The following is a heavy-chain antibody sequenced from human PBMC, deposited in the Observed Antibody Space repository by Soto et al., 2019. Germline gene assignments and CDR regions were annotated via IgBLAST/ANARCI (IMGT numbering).Heavy chain of an antibody. V-gene: IGHV3-15*01. Sequence: EVQLVESGGGLVKPGGSLRLSCAASGFTFSNAWMSWVRQAPGKGLEWVGRIKSKTDGGTTDYAAPVKGRFTISRDDSKNTLYLQMNSLKTEDTALYYCTTPPPYDCYGSGSYLYYWGQGTLVTVSS. D-gene: IGHD3-10*01. CDR1: GFTFSNAW. CDR2: IKSKTDGGTT. J-gene: IGHJ4*02. CDR3: TTPPPYDCYGSGSYLYY.